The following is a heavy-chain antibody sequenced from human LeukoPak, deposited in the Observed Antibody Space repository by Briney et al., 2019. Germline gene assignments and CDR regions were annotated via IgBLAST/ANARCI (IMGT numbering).Heavy chain of an antibody. D-gene: IGHD4-23*01. CDR1: GYTFTSYY. V-gene: IGHV1-46*01. CDR2: INTGGGSR. Sequence: GSVTESCKASGYTFTSYYMHWVRQAPGQGLEWMGIINTGGGSRRHAQNFQGRVSLTRDTSTSTVYMELSSLRSEDTAVYYCARGGTTVVTCPDHWGQRTLV. CDR3: ARGGTTVVTCPDH. J-gene: IGHJ4*02.